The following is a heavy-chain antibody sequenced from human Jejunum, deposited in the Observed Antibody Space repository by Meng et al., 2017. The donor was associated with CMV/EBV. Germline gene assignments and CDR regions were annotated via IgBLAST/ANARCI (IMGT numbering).Heavy chain of an antibody. V-gene: IGHV3-9*01. CDR3: AKDLSTGTTRPSSYFYYGLDV. CDR2: VSWNSDNI. D-gene: IGHD1-7*01. CDR1: A. Sequence: AMHWVRQAPGKGLEWVAGVSWNSDNIDYADSVKGRFTISRDNAKNSLYLQMNSLRTEDSALYYCAKDLSTGTTRPSSYFYYGLDVWGQGTTVTVSS. J-gene: IGHJ6*02.